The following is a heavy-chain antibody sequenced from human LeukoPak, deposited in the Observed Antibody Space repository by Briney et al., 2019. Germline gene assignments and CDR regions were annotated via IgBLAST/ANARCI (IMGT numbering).Heavy chain of an antibody. D-gene: IGHD3-22*01. CDR2: IGGSGGNI. Sequence: GGSLRLSCAASGLSFSNYAMYWVRQAPGKGLEWVSAIGGSGGNIFYTDSVKGRFTISRDNSKNTLYLQMNSLRAEDTAVYYCARLIYYYDSSGDYWGQGTLVTVSS. V-gene: IGHV3-23*01. CDR1: GLSFSNYA. J-gene: IGHJ4*02. CDR3: ARLIYYYDSSGDY.